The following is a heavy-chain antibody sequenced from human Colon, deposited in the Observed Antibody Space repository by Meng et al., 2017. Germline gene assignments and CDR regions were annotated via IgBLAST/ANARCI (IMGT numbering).Heavy chain of an antibody. V-gene: IGHV4-30-4*01. Sequence: QVHLQESGPGLVEPSQTLSLTCTISNGSINSADYYWNWIRQPPGKGPEWLGYIHSSGNTYYTPSLKSRLAMSLDTSKNQFSLRLTSVTAADTAVYYCARNPVIPDARTFDFWGQGALVTVSS. D-gene: IGHD2-2*01. J-gene: IGHJ4*02. CDR2: IHSSGNT. CDR1: NGSINSADYY. CDR3: ARNPVIPDARTFDF.